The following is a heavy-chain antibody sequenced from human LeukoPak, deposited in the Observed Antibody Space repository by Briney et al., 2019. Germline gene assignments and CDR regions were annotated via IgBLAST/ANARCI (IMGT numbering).Heavy chain of an antibody. Sequence: GESLKISCKGSGYSFSSYWIAWVRQMPGKGLEWMGIIYPGDSDTRYSPSFQGQVTISADKSVNTAYLQWSSLKASDTAIYYCARLGSLNYYDSSGYYWGWFDPWGQGTQVIVST. D-gene: IGHD3-22*01. V-gene: IGHV5-51*01. CDR2: IYPGDSDT. CDR3: ARLGSLNYYDSSGYYWGWFDP. CDR1: GYSFSSYW. J-gene: IGHJ5*02.